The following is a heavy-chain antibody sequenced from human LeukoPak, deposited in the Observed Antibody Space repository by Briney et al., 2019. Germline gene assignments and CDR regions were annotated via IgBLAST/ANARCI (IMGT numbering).Heavy chain of an antibody. D-gene: IGHD6-6*01. V-gene: IGHV3-21*01. CDR1: GFTFSSYS. CDR2: ISSSSSYI. CDR3: ARDRLEYGSSSGFDY. J-gene: IGHJ4*02. Sequence: PGGSLRLSCAASGFTFSSYSMNWVRQAPGKGLEWVSSISSSSSYIYYADSVKGRFTISRDNAKNSLYLQMNSLRAEDTAVYYCARDRLEYGSSSGFDYWGQGTLVTVSS.